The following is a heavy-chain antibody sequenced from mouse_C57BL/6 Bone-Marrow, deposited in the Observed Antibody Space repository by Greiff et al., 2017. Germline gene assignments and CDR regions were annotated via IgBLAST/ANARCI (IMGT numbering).Heavy chain of an antibody. D-gene: IGHD1-1*01. CDR3: ARHVATVVATDAMDY. J-gene: IGHJ4*01. CDR2: ISNGGGST. Sequence: EVNVVESGGGLVQPGGSLKLSCAASGFTFSDYYMYLVRQTPEKRLEWVAYISNGGGSTYYPDTVKGRFTISRDNAKNTLYLQMSRLKSEDTAMYYCARHVATVVATDAMDYWGQGTSVTVSS. V-gene: IGHV5-12*01. CDR1: GFTFSDYY.